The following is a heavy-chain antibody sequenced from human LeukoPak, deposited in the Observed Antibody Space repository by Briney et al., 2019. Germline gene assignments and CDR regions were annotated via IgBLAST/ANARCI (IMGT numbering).Heavy chain of an antibody. CDR1: GYTFTSYG. D-gene: IGHD6-19*01. Sequence: ASVKVSCKASGYTFTSYGISWVRQAPGQGLEWMGWISAYNGNTNYVQKLQGRVTMTTDTSTSTAYMELRSLRSDDTAVYYCAADGGSGWPPGAFDIWGQGTMVTVSS. V-gene: IGHV1-18*01. CDR2: ISAYNGNT. CDR3: AADGGSGWPPGAFDI. J-gene: IGHJ3*02.